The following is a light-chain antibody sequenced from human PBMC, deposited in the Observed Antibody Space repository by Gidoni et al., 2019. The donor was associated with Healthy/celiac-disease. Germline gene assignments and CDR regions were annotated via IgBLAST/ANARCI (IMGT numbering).Light chain of an antibody. CDR1: QGISSH. CDR3: QQLNSYPPWT. Sequence: DIQLTQSPSFLSASVGDRVTITCRATQGISSHLAWYQQKPGKAPKLLIYAASTLQSGVPSRFGGSGSGTEFTLTITSLQPEDFATYYCQQLNSYPPWTFGQGTKVEIK. CDR2: AAS. V-gene: IGKV1-9*01. J-gene: IGKJ1*01.